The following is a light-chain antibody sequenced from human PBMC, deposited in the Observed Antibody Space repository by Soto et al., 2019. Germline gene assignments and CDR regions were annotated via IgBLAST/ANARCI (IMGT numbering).Light chain of an antibody. V-gene: IGKV1-9*01. CDR1: QGISSY. CDR2: AAS. CDR3: QQLNSYPLT. J-gene: IGKJ4*01. Sequence: DIQLTQSPSFLSPSVGDRVTITCRASQGISSYLARYQQKPGKAPKLLIYAASTLQSGVPSRFSGSGSGTEFTLTISSLQPEDFATYYCQQLNSYPLTFGGGTKVEIK.